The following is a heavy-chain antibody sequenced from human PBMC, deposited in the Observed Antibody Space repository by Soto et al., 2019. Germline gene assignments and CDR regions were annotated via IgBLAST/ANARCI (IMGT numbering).Heavy chain of an antibody. CDR3: ARIIKVYDFWSGYGWFDP. V-gene: IGHV2-26*01. CDR1: GFSLSNARMG. CDR2: IFSNDEK. D-gene: IGHD3-3*01. J-gene: IGHJ5*02. Sequence: SGPTLVNPTETLTLTCTVSGFSLSNARMGVSWIRQPPGKALEWLAHIFSNDEKSYSTSLKSRLTISKDTSKSQVVLTMTNMDPVDTATYYCARIIKVYDFWSGYGWFDPWGQGTLVTVSS.